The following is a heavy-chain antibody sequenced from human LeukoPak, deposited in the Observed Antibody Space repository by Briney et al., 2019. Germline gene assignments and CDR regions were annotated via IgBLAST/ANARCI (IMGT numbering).Heavy chain of an antibody. CDR2: IYPGDSDT. D-gene: IGHD6-6*01. Sequence: GESLKISCKGSGYSFTSYWIGWVRQMSGKGLEWMGIIYPGDSDTRYSPSFQGQVTISADKSISTAYLQWSSLKASDTAMYYCARHKLHNYYYTDVWGKGTTVTVSS. CDR1: GYSFTSYW. V-gene: IGHV5-51*01. CDR3: ARHKLHNYYYTDV. J-gene: IGHJ6*03.